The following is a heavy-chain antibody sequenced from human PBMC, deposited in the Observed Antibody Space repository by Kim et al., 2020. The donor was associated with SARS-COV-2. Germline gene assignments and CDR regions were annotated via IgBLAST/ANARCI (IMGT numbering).Heavy chain of an antibody. Sequence: VKCRFTISSDNSKNTRYLKMNSLRAEDTAVYYCAREMYYGSSGYYFDYWGQGTLVTVSS. D-gene: IGHD3-22*01. J-gene: IGHJ4*02. V-gene: IGHV3-23*03. CDR3: AREMYYGSSGYYFDY.